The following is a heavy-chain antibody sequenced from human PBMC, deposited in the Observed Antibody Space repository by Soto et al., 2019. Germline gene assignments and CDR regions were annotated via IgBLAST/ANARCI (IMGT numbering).Heavy chain of an antibody. CDR2: IIPIFGTA. Sequence: SVKVSCKASGGTFSSYAISWVRQAPGQGLEWMGGIIPIFGTANYAQKFQGRVTITADESTSTAYMELSSLRSEDTAVYYCARAPYGDYSDAFDIWGQGTMVTVSS. J-gene: IGHJ3*02. CDR1: GGTFSSYA. V-gene: IGHV1-69*13. D-gene: IGHD4-17*01. CDR3: ARAPYGDYSDAFDI.